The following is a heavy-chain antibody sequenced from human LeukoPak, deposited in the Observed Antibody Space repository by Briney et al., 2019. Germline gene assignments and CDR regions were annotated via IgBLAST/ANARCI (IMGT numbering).Heavy chain of an antibody. V-gene: IGHV3-53*01. CDR2: IYNDGST. CDR3: ARDYRSGAIDY. D-gene: IGHD3-16*02. J-gene: IGHJ4*02. CDR1: RFTVSSNC. Sequence: GGSLRLSCVASRFTVSSNCMSWVRQAPGKGLEWVSIIYNDGSTFYADSVKGRFTISRDNSKNTLYLQMDSLSAEDTAVYYCARDYRSGAIDYWGQGTLVTVSS.